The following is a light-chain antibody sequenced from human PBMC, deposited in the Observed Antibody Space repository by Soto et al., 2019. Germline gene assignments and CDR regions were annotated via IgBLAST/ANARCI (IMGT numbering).Light chain of an antibody. CDR2: NNN. CDR3: AAWSASGPYV. J-gene: IGLJ1*01. V-gene: IGLV1-47*01. CDR1: SSNIA. Sequence: QSVLTQPPSASGTPGQRVTISCSGSSSNIAWYQHLPGTSPKLLIYNNNQRPSGVPDRFSGSKSGTSASLAISGLRSDDEADYYCAAWSASGPYVFGTGTKLTVL.